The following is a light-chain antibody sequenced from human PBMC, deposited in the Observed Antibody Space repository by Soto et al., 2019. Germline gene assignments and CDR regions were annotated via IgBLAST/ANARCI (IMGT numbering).Light chain of an antibody. CDR2: GAS. J-gene: IGKJ3*01. CDR3: QQYNNWPPGVT. CDR1: QSVSSN. V-gene: IGKV3-15*01. Sequence: EIVMTQSPATLSVSPGERATLSCRASQSVSSNLAWYQQKPGQAPRLLIYGASTRAIGIPARFSGSGSGTEFTLTISSLQSEDFAVYYCQQYNNWPPGVTFGPGTKVDIK.